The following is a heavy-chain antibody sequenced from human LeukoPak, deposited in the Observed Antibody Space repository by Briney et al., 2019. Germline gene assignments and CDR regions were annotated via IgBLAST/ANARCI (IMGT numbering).Heavy chain of an antibody. Sequence: GGSLRLSCAASGFTFSNYEMNCVRQAPGKGLEWVSVIYSGSNTYYADSVKGRFTISSDNSKNTLYLQMNSLRAGDTAVYYCARGPPHSLDYWGQGTLVTVSS. CDR1: GFTFSNYE. CDR2: IYSGSNT. V-gene: IGHV3-53*01. CDR3: ARGPPHSLDY. J-gene: IGHJ4*02.